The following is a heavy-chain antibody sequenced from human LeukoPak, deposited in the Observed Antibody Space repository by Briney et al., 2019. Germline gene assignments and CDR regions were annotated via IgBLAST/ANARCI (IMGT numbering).Heavy chain of an antibody. CDR3: ARQNLYYDFWSGYSRDYYYMDV. D-gene: IGHD3-3*01. Sequence: PGGSLRLSCAASGFTFSDYYMSWIRQAPGKGLEWVSYISSSGSTIYYADSVKGRFTISRDDAKNSLYLQVNSLRVEDTAIYYCARQNLYYDFWSGYSRDYYYMDVWGKGTTVTVSS. V-gene: IGHV3-11*04. CDR2: ISSSGSTI. J-gene: IGHJ6*03. CDR1: GFTFSDYY.